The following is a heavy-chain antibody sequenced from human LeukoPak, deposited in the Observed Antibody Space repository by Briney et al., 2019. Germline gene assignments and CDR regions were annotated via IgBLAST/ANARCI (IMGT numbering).Heavy chain of an antibody. V-gene: IGHV3-7*01. CDR3: ARDRLELCGGEVDY. Sequence: GGSLRLSCAASGFTFSSYWMSWVRQAPGKGLEWVANIKQDGSEKYYVDSVKGRFTISRDNAKNSLYLQMNSLRAEDTAVYYCARDRLELCGGEVDYWGQGTLVTVSS. J-gene: IGHJ4*02. CDR1: GFTFSSYW. CDR2: IKQDGSEK. D-gene: IGHD1-7*01.